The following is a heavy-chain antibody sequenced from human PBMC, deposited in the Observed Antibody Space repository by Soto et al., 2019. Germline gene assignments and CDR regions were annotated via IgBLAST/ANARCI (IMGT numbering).Heavy chain of an antibody. V-gene: IGHV4-59*01. CDR1: GGSISSYY. CDR3: ARYSSSWFYYYYYGMDV. Sequence: QVQLQESGPGLVKPSETLSLTCTVSGGSISSYYWSWIRQPPGKGLEWIGYIYYSGSTNYNPSLKSRVTISVDTSKNHFSLKLSSVTAADTAVYYCARYSSSWFYYYYYGMDVWGQGTTVTVSS. J-gene: IGHJ6*02. D-gene: IGHD6-13*01. CDR2: IYYSGST.